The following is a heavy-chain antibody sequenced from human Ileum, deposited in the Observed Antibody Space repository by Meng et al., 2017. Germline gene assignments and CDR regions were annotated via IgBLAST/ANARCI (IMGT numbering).Heavy chain of an antibody. D-gene: IGHD4-23*01. CDR3: ARHGGYYQDY. V-gene: IGHV4-4*02. Sequence: HLRASGPGLGQPSGTLSLPCAVSCGSITTNSYWRWVRQSPEKGLEWIGQIDHSGSPYYNPSLKSRVTMSVDKSKSQVSLQLTSVTAADTAVYYCARHGGYYQDYWGQGTLVTVPS. CDR2: IDHSGSP. CDR1: CGSITTNSY. J-gene: IGHJ4*02.